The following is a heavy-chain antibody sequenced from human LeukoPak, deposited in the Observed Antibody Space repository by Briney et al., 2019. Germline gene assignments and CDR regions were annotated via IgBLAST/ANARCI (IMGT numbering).Heavy chain of an antibody. CDR3: ARDVLRYFDWLSEYNYYYYGMDV. J-gene: IGHJ6*02. V-gene: IGHV1-2*02. CDR1: GYTFTGYY. Sequence: ASVKVSCKASGYTFTGYYMHWVRQAPGQGLEWMGWINPNSGGTNYAQKFQGRVTMTRDTSISTAYMELSRLRSDDTAVYYCARDVLRYFDWLSEYNYYYYGMDVWGQGTTVTVSS. D-gene: IGHD3-9*01. CDR2: INPNSGGT.